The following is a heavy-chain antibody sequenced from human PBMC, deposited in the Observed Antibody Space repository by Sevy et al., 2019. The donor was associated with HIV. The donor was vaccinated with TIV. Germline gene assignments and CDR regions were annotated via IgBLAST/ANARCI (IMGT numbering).Heavy chain of an antibody. CDR2: VSGNDGSK. CDR3: AKDFSSGGNSCNFDF. D-gene: IGHD2-21*02. J-gene: IGHJ4*02. CDR1: GFIFSKFA. V-gene: IGHV3-23*01. Sequence: GGSLRLSCAASGFIFSKFALSWVRQAPGRGLEWVSAVSGNDGSKYYAASVKGRFTISRDIAENMLYLQMNSLSAEDTAVYYCAKDFSSGGNSCNFDFWGQGTLVTVSS.